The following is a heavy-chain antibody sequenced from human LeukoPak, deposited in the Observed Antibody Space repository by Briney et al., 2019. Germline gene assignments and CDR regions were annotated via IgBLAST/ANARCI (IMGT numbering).Heavy chain of an antibody. D-gene: IGHD3-9*01. J-gene: IGHJ4*02. CDR1: GGSISSYY. Sequence: SETLSLTCTVSGGSISSYYWSWIRQPAGKGLEWIGRIYTSGSTNYNPSLKSRVTMSVDTSKNQFSLKLSSVTAADTAVYYCARGDLYDILTGYDAPTYFDYWGEGTLVTVSS. CDR3: ARGDLYDILTGYDAPTYFDY. V-gene: IGHV4-4*07. CDR2: IYTSGST.